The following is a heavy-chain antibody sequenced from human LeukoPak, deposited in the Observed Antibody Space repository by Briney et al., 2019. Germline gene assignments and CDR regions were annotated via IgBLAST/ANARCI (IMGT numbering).Heavy chain of an antibody. J-gene: IGHJ4*02. Sequence: SETLSLTCAVYGGSFSGYYWSWIRQPPGKGLGWIGEINHSGSTNYNPSLKSRVTISVDTSKNQFSLKLSSVTAADTAVYYCARAAGVRIVVVITNYFDYWGQGTLVTVSS. V-gene: IGHV4-34*01. CDR1: GGSFSGYY. CDR2: INHSGST. CDR3: ARAAGVRIVVVITNYFDY. D-gene: IGHD3-22*01.